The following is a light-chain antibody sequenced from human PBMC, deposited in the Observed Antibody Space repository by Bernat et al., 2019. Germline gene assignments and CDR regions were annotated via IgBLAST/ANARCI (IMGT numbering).Light chain of an antibody. CDR2: DAS. Sequence: EIVLTQSPATLSLSPGERATLSCRASQSINSYLAWYQQKPGQAPRLLIYDASNRATGTPARFSGSGSGTDFTLTISSLEAEDFAVYYCQQRRDWPLTFGGGAKVEIK. CDR3: QQRRDWPLT. CDR1: QSINSY. V-gene: IGKV3-11*01. J-gene: IGKJ4*01.